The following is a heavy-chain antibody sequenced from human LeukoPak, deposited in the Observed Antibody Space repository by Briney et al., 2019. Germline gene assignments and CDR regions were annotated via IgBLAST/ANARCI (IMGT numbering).Heavy chain of an antibody. CDR1: GYTFTSYG. D-gene: IGHD3-3*01. V-gene: IGHV1-2*02. CDR2: ITPNSGGT. Sequence: ASVKVSCKASGYTFTSYGISWVRQAPGQGPEWMGWITPNSGGTNYAQKFQGRVTMTRDTSISTAYMELSRLRYDDTAVYYCARGDFDIFGVGDFWGQGTLVTVSS. J-gene: IGHJ4*02. CDR3: ARGDFDIFGVGDF.